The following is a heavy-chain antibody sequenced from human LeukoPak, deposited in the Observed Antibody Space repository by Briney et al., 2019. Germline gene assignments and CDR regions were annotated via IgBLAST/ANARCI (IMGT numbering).Heavy chain of an antibody. Sequence: PSETLSLTCTVSGGSISSYYWSWIRQPPGKGLEWIGYIYYSGSTYYNPSLKSRVTISVDTSKNQFSLKLSSVTAADTAVYYCATHSSIDYWGQGTLVTVSS. V-gene: IGHV4-59*04. CDR3: ATHSSIDY. J-gene: IGHJ4*02. D-gene: IGHD5-18*01. CDR1: GGSISSYY. CDR2: IYYSGST.